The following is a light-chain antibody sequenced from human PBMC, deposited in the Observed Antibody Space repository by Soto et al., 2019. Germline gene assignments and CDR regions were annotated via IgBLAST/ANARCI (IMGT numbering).Light chain of an antibody. V-gene: IGKV3D-20*02. Sequence: EIVMTQSPGTLSLSPGERATLSCRASQSVSGSDLAWYQQKPGQAPRLLIYDASNRATGIPARFSGSGSGTDFTLTISSLEPEDFAVYYCQQRSNWWTFGQGTKVDNK. J-gene: IGKJ1*01. CDR2: DAS. CDR3: QQRSNWWT. CDR1: QSVSGSD.